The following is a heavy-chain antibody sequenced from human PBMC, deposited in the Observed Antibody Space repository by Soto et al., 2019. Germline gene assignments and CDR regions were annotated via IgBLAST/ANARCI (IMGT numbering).Heavy chain of an antibody. Sequence: EVQLVESGGGSVQPGESLRLSCAASGFSFRDYDMHWVRQRKGKGLEWVSALGAARDPYYVGSVKGRFSVSRDNAQNSLFLPMNNLRVDDTAVYFCARAYLGRLPRRADYYYAMDVWGRGTTGTVSS. V-gene: IGHV3-13*05. CDR2: LGAARDP. CDR3: ARAYLGRLPRRADYYYAMDV. J-gene: IGHJ6*02. D-gene: IGHD1-26*01. CDR1: GFSFRDYD.